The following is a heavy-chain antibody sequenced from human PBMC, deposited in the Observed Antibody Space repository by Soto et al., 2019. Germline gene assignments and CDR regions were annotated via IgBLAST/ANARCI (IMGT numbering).Heavy chain of an antibody. Sequence: PGGSLRLSCVASGFTFSDHAMTWVRQAPGKGLEWVSTSTNNCDRAFYADSVKGRFTVSRDRSNNTLYLQMNSLRVDDTAVYFCARPPLYSSGGYFDSWGQGTLVTVSS. D-gene: IGHD6-19*01. CDR3: ARPPLYSSGGYFDS. CDR1: GFTFSDHA. V-gene: IGHV3-23*01. CDR2: STNNCDRA. J-gene: IGHJ4*02.